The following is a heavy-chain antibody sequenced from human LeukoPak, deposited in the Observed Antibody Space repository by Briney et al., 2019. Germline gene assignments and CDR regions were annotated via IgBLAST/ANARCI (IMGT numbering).Heavy chain of an antibody. D-gene: IGHD3-16*01. CDR3: ARGGSAEYFQN. V-gene: IGHV1-2*02. Sequence: ASVKVSCKASGYTFTGYNIHWVRQAPGQGLEWMGCINPNRGDTEYAQKFQGRVTMTRDTSITTAYMELGRLTSDDTAVYYCARGGSAEYFQNWGQGTLATVSS. J-gene: IGHJ1*01. CDR1: GYTFTGYN. CDR2: INPNRGDT.